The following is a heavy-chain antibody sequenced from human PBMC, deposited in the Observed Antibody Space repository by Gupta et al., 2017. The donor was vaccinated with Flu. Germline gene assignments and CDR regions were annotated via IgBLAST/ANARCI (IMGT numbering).Heavy chain of an antibody. CDR2: ISHDGSNY. D-gene: IGHD5-24*01. J-gene: IGHJ6*02. Sequence: QERVVESGGGVVQPGRSLRLSCAASGFSFSNYGMHWARQAPGKGLEWAAGISHDGSNYYHTDSVKGRFNISRDNSKNTLYLQMNSLRTEDTAVYDCAKDWRWNNNNYGMNVWGQRTTVTVSS. V-gene: IGHV3-30*18. CDR3: AKDWRWNNNNYGMNV. CDR1: GFSFSNYG.